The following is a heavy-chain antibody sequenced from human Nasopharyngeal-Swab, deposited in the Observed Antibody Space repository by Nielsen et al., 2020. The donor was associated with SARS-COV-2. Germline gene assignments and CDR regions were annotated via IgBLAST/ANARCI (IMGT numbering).Heavy chain of an antibody. Sequence: GESLKISCAASGFTFTSYAMHWVRQAPGKGLEWVAVISYDGSSSYYADSVKGRFIISRDNAKKSLYLHMNSLRAEDTAVYYCARAVGPGDFYYYGMDVWGQGTTVTVSS. CDR2: ISYDGSSS. V-gene: IGHV3-30*04. CDR3: ARAVGPGDFYYYGMDV. D-gene: IGHD3/OR15-3a*01. J-gene: IGHJ6*02. CDR1: GFTFTSYA.